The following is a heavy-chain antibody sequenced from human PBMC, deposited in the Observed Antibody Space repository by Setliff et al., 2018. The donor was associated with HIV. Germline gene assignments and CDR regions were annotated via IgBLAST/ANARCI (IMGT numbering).Heavy chain of an antibody. J-gene: IGHJ5*02. Sequence: ASVKVSCKASGYTFTIYDINWVRQATGQGLEWMGWMNPNSANTGYAEKFQGRLTMTRNTSISTAYMELISLRSEDTAVYYCARNQRYSSGWKRVPVRFDPWGQGALVTVSS. D-gene: IGHD6-19*01. CDR1: GYTFTIYD. CDR3: ARNQRYSSGWKRVPVRFDP. V-gene: IGHV1-8*02. CDR2: MNPNSANT.